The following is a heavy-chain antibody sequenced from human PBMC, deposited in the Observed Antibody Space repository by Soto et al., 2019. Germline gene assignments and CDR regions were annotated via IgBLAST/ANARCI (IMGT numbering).Heavy chain of an antibody. CDR3: ARGDSNYYYSYMDV. J-gene: IGHJ6*03. D-gene: IGHD4-4*01. Sequence: SETLSLTCTVSGGSISDYYWSWIRQPPGKGLEWIGYIYYSGRTNYNPSLKSRVTTSVDASKNQFSLRLSSVTAADTAVYYCARGDSNYYYSYMDVWGKGTTVTVSS. V-gene: IGHV4-59*01. CDR2: IYYSGRT. CDR1: GGSISDYY.